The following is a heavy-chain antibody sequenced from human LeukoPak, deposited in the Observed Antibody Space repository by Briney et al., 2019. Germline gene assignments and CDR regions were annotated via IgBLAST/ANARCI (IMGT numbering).Heavy chain of an antibody. CDR1: GYTFTSYD. CDR2: MNPNSGNT. Sequence: GASVKVSCKASGYTFTSYDINWGRQATGQGLEWMGWMNPNSGNTGYAQKFQGRVTMTRNTSISTAYMELSSLRSEDTAVYYCARGWYQLLFGNDAFDIWGQGTMVTVSS. J-gene: IGHJ3*02. CDR3: ARGWYQLLFGNDAFDI. V-gene: IGHV1-8*01. D-gene: IGHD2-2*01.